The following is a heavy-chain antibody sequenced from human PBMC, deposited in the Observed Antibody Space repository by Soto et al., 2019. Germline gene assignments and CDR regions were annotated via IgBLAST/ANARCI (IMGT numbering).Heavy chain of an antibody. J-gene: IGHJ4*02. CDR1: GFTFSSYW. Sequence: GGALRLFCAASGFTFSSYWMLWVRQAPGKGLVCVSRINSDGSSTSYADSVKGRFTISRDNAKNTLYLQMNSLRAEDTAVYYCARGPITIFDYWGQGTLVTVSS. D-gene: IGHD3-3*01. V-gene: IGHV3-74*01. CDR3: ARGPITIFDY. CDR2: INSDGSST.